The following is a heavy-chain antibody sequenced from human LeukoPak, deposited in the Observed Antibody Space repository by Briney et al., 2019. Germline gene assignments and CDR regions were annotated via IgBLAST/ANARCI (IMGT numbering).Heavy chain of an antibody. J-gene: IGHJ4*02. Sequence: SETLSLTCTVSDDSFSTNSYYWTWIRQPPGKGLEWVASLHYSGTPYYSPSLSSRISIFVDTSKRQFSLQVRSVTASDTAMYYCSRGDDSYKQGNFWGQGTLVTVSS. CDR1: DDSFSTNSYY. CDR2: LHYSGTP. V-gene: IGHV4-39*01. CDR3: SRGDDSYKQGNF. D-gene: IGHD5-24*01.